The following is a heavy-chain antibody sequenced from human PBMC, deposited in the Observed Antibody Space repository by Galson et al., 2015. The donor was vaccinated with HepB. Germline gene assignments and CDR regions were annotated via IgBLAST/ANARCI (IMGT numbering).Heavy chain of an antibody. Sequence: SLRLSCAASGFTFSSYAMHWVRQAPGKGLEWVAVISYDGSNKYYADSVKGRFTISRDNSKNTLYLQMNSLRAEDTAVYYCARTQDYYGSGSSNDAFDIWGQGTMVTVSS. CDR2: ISYDGSNK. J-gene: IGHJ3*02. CDR3: ARTQDYYGSGSSNDAFDI. CDR1: GFTFSSYA. V-gene: IGHV3-30-3*01. D-gene: IGHD3-10*01.